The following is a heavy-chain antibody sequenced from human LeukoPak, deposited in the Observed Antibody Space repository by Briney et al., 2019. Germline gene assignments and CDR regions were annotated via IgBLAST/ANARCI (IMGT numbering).Heavy chain of an antibody. CDR3: ASHYYDSSGCYGTDY. CDR1: GGSISSSNW. J-gene: IGHJ4*02. V-gene: IGHV4-4*02. CDR2: IYHSGST. Sequence: SETLSLTCAVSGGSISSSNWWSWVRQPPGKGLEWIGEIYHSGSTNYNPSLKSRVTISVDKSKNQFSLKLSSVTAADTAVYYCASHYYDSSGCYGTDYWGQGTLVTVSS. D-gene: IGHD3-22*01.